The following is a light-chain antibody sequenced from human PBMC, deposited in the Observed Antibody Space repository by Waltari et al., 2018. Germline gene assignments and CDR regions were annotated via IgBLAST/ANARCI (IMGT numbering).Light chain of an antibody. CDR1: HSVLFSSNNKDF. Sequence: DIVMTQSPDSLAVSLGERAPTNCQFSHSVLFSSNNKDFVAWHQQKPGRPPKLLIYWASTRYSGVPARFSASGSGTNFTLTISSLQAEDVAVYYCHQYFKSPWTFGRGTQVEIK. V-gene: IGKV4-1*01. J-gene: IGKJ1*01. CDR3: HQYFKSPWT. CDR2: WAS.